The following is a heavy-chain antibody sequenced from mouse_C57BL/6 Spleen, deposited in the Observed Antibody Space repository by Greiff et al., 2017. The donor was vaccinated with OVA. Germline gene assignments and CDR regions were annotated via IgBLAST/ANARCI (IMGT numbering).Heavy chain of an antibody. CDR1: GYSFTGYY. J-gene: IGHJ3*01. Sequence: EVQLVESGPELVKPGASVKISCKASGYSFTGYYMNWVKQSPEKSLEWIGEINPSTGGTTYNQKFKAKATLTVDKSSSTAYMQLKSLTSEDSAVYYCARSLDDYAFAYWGQGTLVTVSA. D-gene: IGHD2-4*01. V-gene: IGHV1-42*01. CDR2: INPSTGGT. CDR3: ARSLDDYAFAY.